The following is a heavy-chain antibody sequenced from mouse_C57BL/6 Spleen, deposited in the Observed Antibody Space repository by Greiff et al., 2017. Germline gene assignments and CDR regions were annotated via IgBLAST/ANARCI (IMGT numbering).Heavy chain of an antibody. V-gene: IGHV1-15*01. Sequence: QVQLKESGAELVRPGASVTLSCKASGYTFTDYEMHWVKQTPVHGLEWIGAIDPETGGTAYNQKFKGKAILTADKSSSTAYMELRSLTSEDSAVYYCTESTMITTAYFDYWGQGTTLTVSS. CDR2: IDPETGGT. J-gene: IGHJ2*01. CDR3: TESTMITTAYFDY. D-gene: IGHD2-4*01. CDR1: GYTFTDYE.